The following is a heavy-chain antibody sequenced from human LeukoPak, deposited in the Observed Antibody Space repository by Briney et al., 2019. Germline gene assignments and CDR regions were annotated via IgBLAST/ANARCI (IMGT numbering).Heavy chain of an antibody. CDR3: ARPYCSAGNCYSNFDS. V-gene: IGHV3-7*01. CDR1: GFTFSSYW. D-gene: IGHD2-15*01. Sequence: GGSLRLSCAASGFTFSSYWMSWVRQAPGKGLEWVANIKQDGSEKYYVDSVKGRFTISRDNAKNSLYLQMNSLRAEDTAVYYCARPYCSAGNCYSNFDSWGQGTLVTVSS. CDR2: IKQDGSEK. J-gene: IGHJ4*02.